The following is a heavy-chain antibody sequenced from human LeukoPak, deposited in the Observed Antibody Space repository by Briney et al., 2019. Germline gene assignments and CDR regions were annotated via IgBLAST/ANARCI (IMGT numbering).Heavy chain of an antibody. Sequence: ASVKVSCKASGYTFTSYGISWVRQAPGQGLEWMGWISAYNGNTNYAQKLQGRVTMTTDTSTSTAYMELRSLRSDDTAVYYCASGEWFGTSPYYYYYMDVWAKGPRSPSP. D-gene: IGHD3-10*01. V-gene: IGHV1-18*01. CDR2: ISAYNGNT. CDR3: ASGEWFGTSPYYYYYMDV. J-gene: IGHJ6*03. CDR1: GYTFTSYG.